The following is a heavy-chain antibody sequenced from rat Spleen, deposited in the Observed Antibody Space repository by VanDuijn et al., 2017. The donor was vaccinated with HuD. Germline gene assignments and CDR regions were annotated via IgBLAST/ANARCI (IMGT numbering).Heavy chain of an antibody. Sequence: EVQLVESDGGLVQPGRSLKLSCAASGFTFSNSYMAWVRQAPTKGLEWVASISSGGGTNTYYRDSVKGRFSISRDDAKRTLFLQMESVRSEDTATYYCARGANWVSRFAYWGQGTLVTVSS. D-gene: IGHD5-1*01. CDR3: ARGANWVSRFAY. V-gene: IGHV5-25*01. CDR2: ISSGGGTNT. J-gene: IGHJ3*01. CDR1: GFTFSNSY.